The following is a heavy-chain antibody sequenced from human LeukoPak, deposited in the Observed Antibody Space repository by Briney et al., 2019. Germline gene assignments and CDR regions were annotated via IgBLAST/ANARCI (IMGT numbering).Heavy chain of an antibody. J-gene: IGHJ4*02. V-gene: IGHV3-23*01. CDR2: ISGSGGNT. CDR3: AKDSSHVSGNYDYLDY. D-gene: IGHD1-26*01. Sequence: GGSLRLSCAASGFIFSNFAMSWVRQAPGEELEWVSVISGSGGNTYYADSVKGRFTISRDNSKNTLDLQMNSLRADDTAVYYCAKDSSHVSGNYDYLDYWGQGALVTVSS. CDR1: GFIFSNFA.